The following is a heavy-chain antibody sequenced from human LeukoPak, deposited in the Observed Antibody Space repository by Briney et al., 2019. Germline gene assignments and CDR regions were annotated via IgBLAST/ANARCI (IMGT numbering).Heavy chain of an antibody. V-gene: IGHV1-2*02. Sequence: ASVKVSCKASGYTFTGYYMHWVRQAPGQGLEWMGWINPNSGGTNYAQKFQGRVTMTRDTSISTAYMELNRLRSDDTAVYYCARGVTYMLPYYYYGMDVWGQGTTVTVSS. CDR2: INPNSGGT. CDR3: ARGVTYMLPYYYYGMDV. CDR1: GYTFTGYY. D-gene: IGHD2-15*01. J-gene: IGHJ6*02.